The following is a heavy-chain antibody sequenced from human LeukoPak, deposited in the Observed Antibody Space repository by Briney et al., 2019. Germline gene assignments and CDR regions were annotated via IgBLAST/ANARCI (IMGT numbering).Heavy chain of an antibody. J-gene: IGHJ4*02. CDR1: GGSFSDYC. CDR3: ARGIAVAGPHYFDY. V-gene: IGHV4-34*01. CDR2: INHSGST. D-gene: IGHD6-19*01. Sequence: SETLSLTCAVYGGSFSDYCWSWIRQPPGKGLEWIGEINHSGSTNYNPSLKSRVTISVDTSKNQFSLKLSSVTAADTAVYYCARGIAVAGPHYFDYWGQGTLVTVSS.